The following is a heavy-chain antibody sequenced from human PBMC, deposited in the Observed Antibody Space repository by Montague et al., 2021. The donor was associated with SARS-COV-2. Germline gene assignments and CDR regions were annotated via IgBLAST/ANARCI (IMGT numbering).Heavy chain of an antibody. Sequence: SETLSLTCTVSGASVASGNFYWSWIRQPPGKGLEWIGYMYYTGHTHYNPSLESRVTMPVDPSKNQFSLTLTSVTAADTAVYYCAGSRASVPSRPGFDYWGQGALVTVSS. CDR2: MYYTGHT. V-gene: IGHV4-61*01. D-gene: IGHD6-6*01. CDR1: GASVASGNFY. J-gene: IGHJ4*02. CDR3: AGSRASVPSRPGFDY.